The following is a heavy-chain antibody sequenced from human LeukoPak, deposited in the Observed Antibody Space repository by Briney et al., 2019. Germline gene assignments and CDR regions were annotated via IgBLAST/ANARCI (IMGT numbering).Heavy chain of an antibody. Sequence: GGSLRLSCAASGFTLSQSAMSWVRQAPGKGLEWVSNISGGDISTYYADSVKGRFTISRDNAKNSLYLQMNSLRAEDTAVYYCASSYQPGRQGGQYYFDYWGQGTLVTVSS. CDR3: ASSYQPGRQGGQYYFDY. CDR2: ISGGDIST. J-gene: IGHJ4*02. V-gene: IGHV3-23*01. D-gene: IGHD2-2*01. CDR1: GFTLSQSA.